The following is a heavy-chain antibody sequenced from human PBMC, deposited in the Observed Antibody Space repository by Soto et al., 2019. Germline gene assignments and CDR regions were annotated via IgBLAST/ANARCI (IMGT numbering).Heavy chain of an antibody. CDR3: ARYKITGLFDY. CDR1: GGSFSGYY. Sequence: QVQLQQWGAGLLKPSETLSLTCAVYGGSFSGYYWTWIRQPPGTGLEWIGEINHSGSTNYNPSLNSRVTISVDTSKTQFSLKLTSVTAADTAVYYCARYKITGLFDYWGQGTLVTVSS. J-gene: IGHJ4*02. CDR2: INHSGST. V-gene: IGHV4-34*01. D-gene: IGHD2-8*02.